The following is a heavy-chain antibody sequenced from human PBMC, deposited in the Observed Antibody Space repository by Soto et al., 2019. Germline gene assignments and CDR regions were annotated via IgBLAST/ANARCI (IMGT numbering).Heavy chain of an antibody. CDR3: ARGAGAVWFGELSSGLYGMDV. D-gene: IGHD3-10*01. V-gene: IGHV6-1*01. Sequence: SQTLSLTCAISGDSVSSNSAAWNWIRQSPSRGLEWLGRTYYRSKWYNDYAVSVKSRITINPDTSKNQFSLQLNSVTPEDTAVYYCARGAGAVWFGELSSGLYGMDVWGQGTTVTVSS. J-gene: IGHJ6*02. CDR2: TYYRSKWYN. CDR1: GDSVSSNSAA.